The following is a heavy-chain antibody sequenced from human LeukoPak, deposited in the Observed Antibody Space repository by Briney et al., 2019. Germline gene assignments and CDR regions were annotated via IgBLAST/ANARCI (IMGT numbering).Heavy chain of an antibody. D-gene: IGHD3-22*01. CDR1: GGSISSYY. J-gene: IGHJ4*02. CDR2: IYTSGST. V-gene: IGHV4-4*07. CDR3: ARANDSSGYYYWVDY. Sequence: NPSETLSLTCTVSGGSISSYYWSWIRQPAGKGLEWIGRIYTSGSTNYHPSLKSRVTMSVDTSKNQSSLKLSSVTAAETAVYYCARANDSSGYYYWVDYWGQGTLVTVSS.